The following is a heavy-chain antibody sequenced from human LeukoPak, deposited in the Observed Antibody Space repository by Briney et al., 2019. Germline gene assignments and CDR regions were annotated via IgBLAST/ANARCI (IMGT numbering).Heavy chain of an antibody. J-gene: IGHJ4*02. V-gene: IGHV3-23*01. CDR1: GFTFSSYA. Sequence: GGSLRLSCAASGFTFSSYAMSWVRQAPGKGLEWVSAISGSGGSTYYADSVKGRFTISRDNSKNTLYLRMNSLRAEDTAVYYCAKVGSQGYCSSTSCYTVPYYFDYWGQGTLVTVSS. CDR2: ISGSGGST. CDR3: AKVGSQGYCSSTSCYTVPYYFDY. D-gene: IGHD2-2*02.